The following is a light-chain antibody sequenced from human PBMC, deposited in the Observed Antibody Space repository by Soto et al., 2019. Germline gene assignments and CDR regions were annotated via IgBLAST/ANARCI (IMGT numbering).Light chain of an antibody. V-gene: IGLV4-69*01. Sequence: QAVVTQSPSASASLGASVKLTCTLSTEHISYAIAWHQQQPERGPRYLMKINSDGSHNKGDGIPDRFSGSTSGAERYLTISSLQSEDEADYYCQTWGSGIRVYGGGTKLTVL. J-gene: IGLJ3*02. CDR2: INSDGSH. CDR3: QTWGSGIRV. CDR1: TEHISYA.